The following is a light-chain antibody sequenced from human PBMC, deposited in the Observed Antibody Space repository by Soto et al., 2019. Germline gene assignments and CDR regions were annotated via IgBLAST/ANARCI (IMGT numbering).Light chain of an antibody. CDR3: QQRRDWPWT. J-gene: IGKJ1*01. CDR1: SSVSSY. CDR2: DAS. Sequence: DIVLTQSPGTLSLFPGERATLSCRASSSVSSYLAWYQQKPGQAPRLLIYDASTMATGIPARFSGTGSGTDFTLIISSLQPEDFAFYYCQQRRDWPWTFGQGTRVEIE. V-gene: IGKV3-11*01.